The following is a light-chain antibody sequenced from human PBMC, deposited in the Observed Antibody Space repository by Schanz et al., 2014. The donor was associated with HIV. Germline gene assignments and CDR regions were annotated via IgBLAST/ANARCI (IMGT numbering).Light chain of an antibody. CDR1: SSNIGADYD. Sequence: QSVLTQPPSVSGAPGQRVTISCTGSSSNIGADYDVHWYQLLPGTAPKLLIFDNTNRPSGVPARFSGSKSGSSASLAISGLQSEDEADYYCAAWDDSLNGHVVFGGGTKVTVL. CDR2: DNT. J-gene: IGLJ2*01. V-gene: IGLV1-40*01. CDR3: AAWDDSLNGHVV.